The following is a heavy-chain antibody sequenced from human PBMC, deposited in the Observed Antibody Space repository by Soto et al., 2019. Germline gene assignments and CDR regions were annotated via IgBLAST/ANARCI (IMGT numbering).Heavy chain of an antibody. V-gene: IGHV1-2*02. CDR3: ARGRAYYASTGYNYFDY. Sequence: SEKVSFMGSGYTFPGYYIHWVRQAPGQGLEWMGWINPNSGVANYAQTVQGRVSMTRDTSISPAYMELSRLRSDDTAVYYCARGRAYYASTGYNYFDYWGQGTLVTVSS. CDR2: INPNSGVA. CDR1: GYTFPGYY. D-gene: IGHD3-22*01. J-gene: IGHJ4*02.